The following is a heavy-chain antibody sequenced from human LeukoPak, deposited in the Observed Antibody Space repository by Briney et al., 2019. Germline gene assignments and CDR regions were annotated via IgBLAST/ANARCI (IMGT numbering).Heavy chain of an antibody. D-gene: IGHD6-13*01. J-gene: IGHJ4*02. Sequence: SETRSLTCTVSGGSISSSSYYWGWIRQPPGKGLEWIGSIYYSGSTYYNPSLKSRVTISVDTSKNQFSLKLSSVTAADTAVYYCARYSSSWYSNYWGQGTLVTVSS. CDR2: IYYSGST. V-gene: IGHV4-39*01. CDR3: ARYSSSWYSNY. CDR1: GGSISSSSYY.